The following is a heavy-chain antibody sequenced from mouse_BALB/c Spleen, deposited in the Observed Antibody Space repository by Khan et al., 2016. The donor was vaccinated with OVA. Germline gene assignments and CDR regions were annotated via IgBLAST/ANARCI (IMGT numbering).Heavy chain of an antibody. V-gene: IGHV4-1*02. D-gene: IGHD2-14*01. CDR1: GFDFSRYW. CDR2: INPDSSTI. Sequence: EVELVESGGGLVQPGGSLKLSCAASGFDFSRYWMSWVRQAPGKGLEWIGEINPDSSTINYTPSLKVKFIISRDNAKNTLYLQMSKVRSEDTALYYCARPYRYDGRAWFAYWGQGTLVTVSA. J-gene: IGHJ3*01. CDR3: ARPYRYDGRAWFAY.